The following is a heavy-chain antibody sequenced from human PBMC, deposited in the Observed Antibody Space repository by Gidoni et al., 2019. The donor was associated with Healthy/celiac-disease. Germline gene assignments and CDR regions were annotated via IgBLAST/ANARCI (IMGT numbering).Heavy chain of an antibody. J-gene: IGHJ4*02. CDR1: GGTFSSYA. Sequence: QVQLVQSGAEVKKPGSSVKVSCKASGGTFSSYAISWVRQAPGQGLEWMGGIIPIFGTANYAQKCQGRVTITADESTSTAYMELSSLRSEDTAVYYCARSKNPTIFGVVIILDYWGQGTLVTVSS. CDR2: IIPIFGTA. CDR3: ARSKNPTIFGVVIILDY. V-gene: IGHV1-69*01. D-gene: IGHD3-3*01.